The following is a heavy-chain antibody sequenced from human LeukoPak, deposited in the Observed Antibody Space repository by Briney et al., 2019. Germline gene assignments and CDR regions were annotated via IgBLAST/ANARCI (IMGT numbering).Heavy chain of an antibody. CDR3: ARESIAAAGDFDY. Sequence: ASVKVSCKASGGTFSSYAISWVRQAPGQGLEWMGGIIPIFGTANYAQKFQGRVTMTRDTSISTAYMELSRLRSDDTAVYYCARESIAAAGDFDYWGQGTLVTVSS. CDR2: IIPIFGTA. J-gene: IGHJ4*02. V-gene: IGHV1-69*05. CDR1: GGTFSSYA. D-gene: IGHD6-13*01.